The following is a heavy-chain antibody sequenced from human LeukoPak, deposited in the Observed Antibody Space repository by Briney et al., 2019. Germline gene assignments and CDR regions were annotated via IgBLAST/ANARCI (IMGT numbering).Heavy chain of an antibody. V-gene: IGHV4-34*01. Sequence: ETLSLTCAVYGGSFSGYYWSLIRQPPGKGLEWIGEINHSGSTNYNPSLKSRVTISVDTSKNQFSLKLSSVTAADTAVYYCARGAGPGCNFDYWGQGTLVTVSS. D-gene: IGHD6-19*01. J-gene: IGHJ4*02. CDR3: ARGAGPGCNFDY. CDR2: INHSGST. CDR1: GGSFSGYY.